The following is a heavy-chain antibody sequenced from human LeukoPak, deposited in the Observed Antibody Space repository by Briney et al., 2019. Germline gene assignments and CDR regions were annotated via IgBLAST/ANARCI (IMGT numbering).Heavy chain of an antibody. J-gene: IGHJ4*02. D-gene: IGHD6-6*01. CDR1: GYTFTYYY. CDR2: LNPTTGGT. Sequence: ASVQVSCKASGYTFTYYYVHWMRQAPGQGLEWIGWLNPTTGGTYYAQKFQGRVTMTRDTSISTIYVDLSSLTSDDTAVYYCARGSWQLAEEVYWGQGTLVTVSS. CDR3: ARGSWQLAEEVY. V-gene: IGHV1-2*02.